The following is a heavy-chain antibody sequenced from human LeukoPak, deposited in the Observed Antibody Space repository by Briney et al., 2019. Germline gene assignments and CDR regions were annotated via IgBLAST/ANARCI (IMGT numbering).Heavy chain of an antibody. CDR2: MNPHSGST. D-gene: IGHD6-19*01. V-gene: IGHV1-8*01. CDR3: ARGPGCNGLLYFNF. Sequence: ASVKVSCKASGYTFTSYDIGRVRQAPGQGLEWMGWMNPHSGSTGYAHKFQGRVTMTRNTSISTAYMELRSPRSEDTAMYYCARGPGCNGLLYFNFLGQGSLVTVSS. J-gene: IGHJ4*02. CDR1: GYTFTSYD.